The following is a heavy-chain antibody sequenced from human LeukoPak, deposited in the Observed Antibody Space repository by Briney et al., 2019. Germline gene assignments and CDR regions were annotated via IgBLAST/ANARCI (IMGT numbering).Heavy chain of an antibody. CDR1: GGSISSSNW. J-gene: IGHJ5*02. CDR3: ARVMIVVVTEGWFDP. D-gene: IGHD2-21*02. CDR2: IYHSGST. Sequence: SGTLSLTCAVSGGSISSSNWWSWVRQPPGKGLEWIGEIYHSGSTNYNPSLKSRVTISVDTSKNQFSLKLSSVTAADTAVYYCARVMIVVVTEGWFDPWGQGTLVTVSS. V-gene: IGHV4-4*02.